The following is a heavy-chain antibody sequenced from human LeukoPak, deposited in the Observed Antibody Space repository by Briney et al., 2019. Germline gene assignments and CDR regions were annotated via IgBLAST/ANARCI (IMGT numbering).Heavy chain of an antibody. J-gene: IGHJ4*02. V-gene: IGHV3-21*01. CDR2: ISSSSGYI. D-gene: IGHD4-17*01. CDR3: ARGSYGAYDY. Sequence: GGSLRLSCAASGFTFSSYSMNWVRQAPGKGLEWVSSISSSSGYIYYADSVKGRFTISRDNAKNSLYLQMNSLRAEDTAVYYCARGSYGAYDYWGQGSLVTVSS. CDR1: GFTFSSYS.